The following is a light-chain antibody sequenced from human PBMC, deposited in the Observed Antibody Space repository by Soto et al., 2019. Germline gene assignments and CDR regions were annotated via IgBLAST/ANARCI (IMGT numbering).Light chain of an antibody. V-gene: IGLV1-51*01. J-gene: IGLJ1*01. CDR2: DND. Sequence: QSALTQPASVSGSPGQSITISCSGSSSNIGNNYVSWYQHLPGAAPKLIIYDNDKRSSGIPDRFSGSKSGTSATLDITGLQTGDEADYYCGTWDSTLSGVFGTGTKLTVL. CDR1: SSNIGNNY. CDR3: GTWDSTLSGV.